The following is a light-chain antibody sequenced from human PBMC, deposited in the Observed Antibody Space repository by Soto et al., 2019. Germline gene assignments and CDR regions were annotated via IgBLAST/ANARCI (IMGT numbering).Light chain of an antibody. Sequence: EIVMTQSPATLSVSPGQRSTLSFRASESVSSHLAWYQQKPGQAPRLLIYDSSTRATGIPARFSGSESGTEFTLTISSLQPDDFATYYCQQYNTYSTFGQGTRLEIK. CDR2: DSS. CDR1: ESVSSH. CDR3: QQYNTYST. V-gene: IGKV3-15*01. J-gene: IGKJ5*01.